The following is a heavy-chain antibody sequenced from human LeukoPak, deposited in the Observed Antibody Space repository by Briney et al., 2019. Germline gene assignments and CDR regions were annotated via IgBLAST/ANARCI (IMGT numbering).Heavy chain of an antibody. CDR1: GGTFSSYP. CDR3: ARDGRDSSGI. V-gene: IGHV1-46*01. Sequence: ASVKVSCKASGGTFSSYPFTWVRQAPGQGLEWMGIINPGGGSTDYAQKFQGRVTMTRDASTSTVYMELSSLRFEDTAVYYCARDGRDSSGIWGQGTLVTVSS. D-gene: IGHD3-22*01. J-gene: IGHJ4*02. CDR2: INPGGGST.